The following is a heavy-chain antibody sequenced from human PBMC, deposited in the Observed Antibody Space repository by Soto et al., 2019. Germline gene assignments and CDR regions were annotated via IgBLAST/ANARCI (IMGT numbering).Heavy chain of an antibody. CDR2: ISWNSGSI. CDR1: GFTFDDYA. J-gene: IGHJ3*02. CDR3: ARSEAGAFDI. Sequence: ESGGGLLQPGRSLRLSCAASGFTFDDYAMHWVRQAPGKGLEWVSGISWNSGSIGYADSVKGRFTISRDNAKNSLYLQMNSLRAEDTALYYCARSEAGAFDIWGQGTMVTVSS. V-gene: IGHV3-9*01.